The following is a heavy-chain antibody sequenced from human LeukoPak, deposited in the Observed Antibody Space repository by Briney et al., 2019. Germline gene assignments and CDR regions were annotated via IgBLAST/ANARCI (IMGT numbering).Heavy chain of an antibody. J-gene: IGHJ5*02. CDR3: ARHPLKANVSDWFDP. CDR1: GGSISSRSYY. CDR2: IFYSGST. V-gene: IGHV4-39*01. D-gene: IGHD2-8*01. Sequence: PSETLSLTCTVSGGSISSRSYYWGWLRQPPGKGLEWIASIFYSGSTYHNPSLKSRVTISVDTSKSQFSLKLSSVTAADTAVYFSARHPLKANVSDWFDPWGQGTLVTVSS.